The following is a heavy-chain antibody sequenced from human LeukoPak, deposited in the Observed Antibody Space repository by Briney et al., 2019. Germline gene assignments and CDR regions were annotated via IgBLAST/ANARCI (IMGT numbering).Heavy chain of an antibody. Sequence: SETLSLTCTVSGGSISSYYWSWIRQPAGKGLEWIGRIYTSGSTNYNPSLKSRVTMSVDTSTNQFSVKLSSVTAADTAVYYCAGVDLYSIDYWGQGTLVTVSS. CDR1: GGSISSYY. D-gene: IGHD6-13*01. CDR2: IYTSGST. V-gene: IGHV4-4*07. J-gene: IGHJ4*02. CDR3: AGVDLYSIDY.